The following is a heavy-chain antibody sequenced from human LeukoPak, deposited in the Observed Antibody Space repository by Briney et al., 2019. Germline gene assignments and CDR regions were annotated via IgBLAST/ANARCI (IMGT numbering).Heavy chain of an antibody. V-gene: IGHV4-4*08. CDR2: IYTSGST. J-gene: IGHJ4*02. D-gene: IGHD3-10*01. CDR3: ATFMVRGARFDY. Sequence: SETLSLTCTVSGGSISNYYWIWIRQPPGKGLEWIGRIYTSGSTNYNPSLKSRVTISVDTSKDQFSLKLSSVTAADTAVYYCATFMVRGARFDYWGQGTLVTVSS. CDR1: GGSISNYY.